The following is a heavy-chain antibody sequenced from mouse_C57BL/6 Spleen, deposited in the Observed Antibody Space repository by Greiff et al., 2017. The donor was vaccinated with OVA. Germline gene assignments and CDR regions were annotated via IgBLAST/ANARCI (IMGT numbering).Heavy chain of an antibody. CDR3: AITTVVGRSAY. CDR1: GYTFTSYW. D-gene: IGHD1-1*01. V-gene: IGHV1-69*01. J-gene: IGHJ3*01. CDR2: IDPSDSYT. Sequence: VQLQQPGAELVMPGASVKLSCKASGYTFTSYWMHWVKQRPGQGLEWIGEIDPSDSYTNYNQKFKGKSTLTVDKSSSTAYMQLSSLTSEDSAVYYCAITTVVGRSAYWGQGTLVTVSA.